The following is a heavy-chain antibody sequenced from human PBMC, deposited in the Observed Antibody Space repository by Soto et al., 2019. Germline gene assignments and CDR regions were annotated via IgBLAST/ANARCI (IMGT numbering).Heavy chain of an antibody. J-gene: IGHJ6*02. Sequence: EVQLVESGGGLVKPGGSLRLSCAASGFTFSSYSMNWVRQAPGKGLEWVSSISSSSSYIYYADSVKGRFTISRDNAKNSLYLQMRSLRAEDTAVYYCARGSGSYHYCYYGMDVWGQGTTVTVSS. CDR2: ISSSSSYI. CDR3: ARGSGSYHYCYYGMDV. V-gene: IGHV3-21*01. D-gene: IGHD1-26*01. CDR1: GFTFSSYS.